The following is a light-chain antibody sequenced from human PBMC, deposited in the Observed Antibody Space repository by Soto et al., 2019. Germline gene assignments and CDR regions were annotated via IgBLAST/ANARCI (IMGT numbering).Light chain of an antibody. CDR1: QSISSY. V-gene: IGKV1-39*01. Sequence: DIQMTQSPSSLSASVGDRVTITCRASQSISSYLNWYQQKPGKAPKLLIYAASSLQSGVPSGFSGSGSGTDFTLTISSLQPEDFATYYCQQSYSTQLTFGGGTKVDIK. J-gene: IGKJ4*01. CDR2: AAS. CDR3: QQSYSTQLT.